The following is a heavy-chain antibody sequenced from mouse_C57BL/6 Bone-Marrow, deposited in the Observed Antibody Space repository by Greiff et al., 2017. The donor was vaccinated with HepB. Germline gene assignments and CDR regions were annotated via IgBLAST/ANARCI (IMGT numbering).Heavy chain of an antibody. CDR1: EYEFPSHD. CDR3: GRHRNYGSSYAMDY. Sequence: EVMLVESGGGLVQPGESLKLSCESNEYEFPSHDMSWVRQTPEKRLELVAAINSDGGSTYYTDTRERRFIISRDNTKKTLYLQMSSLRSEDTALYYCGRHRNYGSSYAMDYWGQGTSVTVSS. CDR2: INSDGGST. D-gene: IGHD1-1*01. V-gene: IGHV5-2*01. J-gene: IGHJ4*01.